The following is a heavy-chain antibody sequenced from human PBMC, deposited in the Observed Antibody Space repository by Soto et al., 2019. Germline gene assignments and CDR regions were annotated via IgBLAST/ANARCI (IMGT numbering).Heavy chain of an antibody. CDR2: ISYDGSNK. J-gene: IGHJ4*02. CDR1: GFTFSSYA. Sequence: QVQLVESGGGVVQPGRSLRLSCAASGFTFSSYAMHWVRQAPGKGLEWVAVISYDGSNKYYADSVKGRFTISRDNSKNTLYLQMNSLRAEDTAVYYCARDSEAGGSYGFYYWGQGTLVTVSS. D-gene: IGHD1-26*01. V-gene: IGHV3-30-3*01. CDR3: ARDSEAGGSYGFYY.